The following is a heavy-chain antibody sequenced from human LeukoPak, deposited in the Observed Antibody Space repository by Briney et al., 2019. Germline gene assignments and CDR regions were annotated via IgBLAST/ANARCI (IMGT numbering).Heavy chain of an antibody. CDR1: GFTFIDYS. D-gene: IGHD1-26*01. J-gene: IGHJ4*02. CDR2: ISSSGDNI. V-gene: IGHV3-48*01. CDR3: ARGGIVGATGDY. Sequence: GGSLRLSCAASGFTFIDYSMNWVRQAPGKGLEWISYISSSGDNIYYADSVKGRFTISRDNAKSSLYLQVNSLRADDTAVYYCARGGIVGATGDYWGQGTLVTVSS.